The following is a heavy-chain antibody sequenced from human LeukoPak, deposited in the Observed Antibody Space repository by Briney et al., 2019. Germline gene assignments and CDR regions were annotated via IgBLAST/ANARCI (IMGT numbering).Heavy chain of an antibody. D-gene: IGHD3/OR15-3a*01. CDR1: SGSISTSNSY. J-gene: IGHJ4*02. CDR2: IYYSGNT. Sequence: SETLSLTCTVSSGSISTSNSYWGWIRQPPGKGLEWIGSIYYSGNTYYNASLKSQVSISIDTSKNQFSLRLTSVTAADTAVYYCARQTGSGLFILPGGQGTLVTVSS. CDR3: ARQTGSGLFILP. V-gene: IGHV4-39*01.